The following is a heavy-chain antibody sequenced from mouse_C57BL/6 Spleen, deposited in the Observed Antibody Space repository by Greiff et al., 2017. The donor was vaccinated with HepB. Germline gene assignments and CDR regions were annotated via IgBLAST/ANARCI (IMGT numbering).Heavy chain of an antibody. J-gene: IGHJ2*01. Sequence: EVKLMESGAELVRPGASVKLSCTASGFNIKDDYMHWVKQRPEQGLEWIGWIDPENGDTEYASKFQGKATITADTSSNTAYLQLSSLTSEDTAVYYCTFYYYGSLDYWGQGTTLTVSS. D-gene: IGHD1-1*01. CDR2: IDPENGDT. V-gene: IGHV14-4*01. CDR1: GFNIKDDY. CDR3: TFYYYGSLDY.